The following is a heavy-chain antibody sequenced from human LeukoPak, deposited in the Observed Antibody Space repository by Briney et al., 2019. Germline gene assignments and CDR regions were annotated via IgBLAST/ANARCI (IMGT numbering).Heavy chain of an antibody. J-gene: IGHJ4*02. CDR3: AKGWEPILAYYFDY. Sequence: GGSLRLSCAASGFTFSSYAMSWVRQAPGKGLEWVSAISGSGGSTYYADSVKGRFTISRDNSKNTLYLQMNSLRAEDTAVYYRAKGWEPILAYYFDYWGQGTLVTVSS. CDR1: GFTFSSYA. D-gene: IGHD1-26*01. V-gene: IGHV3-23*01. CDR2: ISGSGGST.